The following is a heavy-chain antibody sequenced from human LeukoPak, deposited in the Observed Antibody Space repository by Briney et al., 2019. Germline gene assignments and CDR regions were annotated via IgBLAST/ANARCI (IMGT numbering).Heavy chain of an antibody. CDR3: AKQIGVVPAAIRGYYFDY. CDR2: IRYDGSNK. J-gene: IGHJ4*02. D-gene: IGHD2-2*02. Sequence: GGSLRLSCAASGFTFSIYGMHWVRQAPGKGLEWVAFIRYDGSNKYYADSVKGRFTISRDNSKNTLYLQMNSLRAEDTAVYYCAKQIGVVPAAIRGYYFDYWGQGTLMTVSS. CDR1: GFTFSIYG. V-gene: IGHV3-30*02.